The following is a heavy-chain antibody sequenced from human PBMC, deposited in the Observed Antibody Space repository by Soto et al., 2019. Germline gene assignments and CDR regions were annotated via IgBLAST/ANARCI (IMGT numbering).Heavy chain of an antibody. CDR3: AKDRSWQLAYFDS. J-gene: IGHJ4*02. CDR1: GFSFHSYA. V-gene: IGHV3-23*01. Sequence: EVHLLESGGGLAQPGGSLRLSCAASGFSFHSYAMNWVRQAPGKGLEWVSGIVGSGGGTYYADSVKSRFTISRDNSTKTVDLQINSLRAEDTAVYYCAKDRSWQLAYFDSWGPGNRVTVSS. D-gene: IGHD6-6*01. CDR2: IVGSGGGT.